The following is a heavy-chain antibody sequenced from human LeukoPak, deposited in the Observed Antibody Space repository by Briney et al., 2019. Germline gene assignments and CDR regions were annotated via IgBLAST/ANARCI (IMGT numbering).Heavy chain of an antibody. Sequence: SVNVSFTSSGATFSSYAISWVRQAQAPGLGWMGRIIPIFGRANYAQKFQGRVTITTDKSTSTAYMELRSLRSEDTAVYYCARNYYDSSGYVYNWFDPWGQGTLVTVSS. CDR1: GATFSSYA. CDR3: ARNYYDSSGYVYNWFDP. V-gene: IGHV1-69*04. D-gene: IGHD3-22*01. CDR2: IIPIFGRA. J-gene: IGHJ5*02.